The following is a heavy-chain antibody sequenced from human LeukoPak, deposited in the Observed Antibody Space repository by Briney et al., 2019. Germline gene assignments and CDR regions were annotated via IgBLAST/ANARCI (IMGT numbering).Heavy chain of an antibody. CDR3: VRDRGYSTFDY. Sequence: GGSLRLSCAGSGFPFSNYWMAWVRQAPGKGLEWVANMKEDGGEINYVDSVKGRFTISRDNAKNSLDLQMNSLRVYDTAVYYCVRDRGYSTFDYWGQETLVIVSS. V-gene: IGHV3-7*01. CDR2: MKEDGGEI. D-gene: IGHD4-23*01. CDR1: GFPFSNYW. J-gene: IGHJ4*02.